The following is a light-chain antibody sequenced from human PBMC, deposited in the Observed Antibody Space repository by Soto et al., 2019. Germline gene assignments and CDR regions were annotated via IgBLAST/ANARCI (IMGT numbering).Light chain of an antibody. CDR1: QSVSNSH. CDR3: QQYDKSPLT. CDR2: GVS. V-gene: IGKV3-20*01. J-gene: IGKJ4*01. Sequence: EIVLTQSPGTLSLSPGERATLSCRASQSVSNSHLAWHQQKPGQAPRLLIFGVSSRAAGIPYRFSGSGSGTDFTLTIYRLEPEDYAVYYCQQYDKSPLTFGGGTKVEIK.